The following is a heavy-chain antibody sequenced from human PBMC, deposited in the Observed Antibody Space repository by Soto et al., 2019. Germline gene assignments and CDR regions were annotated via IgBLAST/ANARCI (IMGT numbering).Heavy chain of an antibody. CDR2: LRAYKGNT. Sequence: ASEKVSCKTCGYTFTSSGISWVRQAPGQGLERMGWLRAYKGNTNYAQKLQGRVTMTTDTSTSTAYMELRSLRSDDTAVYYCARVLINRWLVQDDWFDPWTQGTLVTVSS. D-gene: IGHD6-19*01. J-gene: IGHJ5*02. V-gene: IGHV1-18*01. CDR1: GYTFTSSG. CDR3: ARVLINRWLVQDDWFDP.